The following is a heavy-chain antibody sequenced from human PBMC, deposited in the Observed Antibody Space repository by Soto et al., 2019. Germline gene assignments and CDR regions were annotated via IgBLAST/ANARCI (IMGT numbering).Heavy chain of an antibody. D-gene: IGHD6-13*01. CDR1: GGSISSSSYY. J-gene: IGHJ4*02. Sequence: PSETLSLTCTVSGGSISSSSYYWGWIRQPPGKGLEWIGSIYYSGSTYYNPSLKSRVTISVDTSKNQFSLKLSSVTAADTAVYYCARRGYSSSWPAPFDYWGQGTLVTVSS. CDR2: IYYSGST. CDR3: ARRGYSSSWPAPFDY. V-gene: IGHV4-39*01.